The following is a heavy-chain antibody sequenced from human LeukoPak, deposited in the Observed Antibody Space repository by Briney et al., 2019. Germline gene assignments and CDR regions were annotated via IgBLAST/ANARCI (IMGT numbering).Heavy chain of an antibody. CDR2: IKEDGSER. V-gene: IGHV3-7*03. Sequence: GGSLRLSCEGSAFIFSGHWMNWVRQTPGKGLEWVASIKEDGSERQYVDSVKGRFSISRDNTKGSLFLQLNSLRAEDTAVYYCARDHSFFQVDYWGQGTLVTVSS. J-gene: IGHJ4*02. CDR3: ARDHSFFQVDY. CDR1: AFIFSGHW. D-gene: IGHD5/OR15-5a*01.